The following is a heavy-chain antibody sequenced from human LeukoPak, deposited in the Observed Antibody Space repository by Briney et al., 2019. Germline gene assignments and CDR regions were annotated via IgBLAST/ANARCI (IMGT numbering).Heavy chain of an antibody. J-gene: IGHJ5*02. CDR3: ARDQLYCSSSSCRNLGWFDP. Sequence: TSETLSLTCAVYGGSFSGYYWSWIRQPPGKGLEWIGEINHSGSTNYNPSLKSRVTISVDTSKNQFSLKLSSVTAADTAVYYCARDQLYCSSSSCRNLGWFDPWGQGTLVTVSS. CDR2: INHSGST. CDR1: GGSFSGYY. V-gene: IGHV4-34*01. D-gene: IGHD2-2*01.